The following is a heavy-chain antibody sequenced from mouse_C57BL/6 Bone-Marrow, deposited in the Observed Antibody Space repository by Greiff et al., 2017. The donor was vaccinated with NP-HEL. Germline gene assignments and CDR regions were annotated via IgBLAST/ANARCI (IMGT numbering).Heavy chain of an antibody. CDR1: GYTFTNYW. Sequence: QVQLQQSGAELVRPGTSVKMSCKASGYTFTNYWIGWAKQRPGHGLEWIGDIYPGGGYTNYNEKFKGKATLTADKSSSTAYMQFSSLTSEDSAIYYCAIHTNYAMDYWGQGTSVTVSS. CDR3: AIHTNYAMDY. V-gene: IGHV1-63*01. J-gene: IGHJ4*01. D-gene: IGHD2-12*01. CDR2: IYPGGGYT.